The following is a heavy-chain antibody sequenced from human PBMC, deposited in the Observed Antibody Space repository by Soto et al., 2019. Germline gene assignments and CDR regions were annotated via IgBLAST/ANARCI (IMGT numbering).Heavy chain of an antibody. CDR2: IFSNDEK. CDR3: ARHGRGVGARPLDY. Sequence: QVTLKESGPVLVKPTETLTLTCTVSGFSLSNARMGVSWIRQPPGKALEWLAHIFSNDEKSYSTSLKSRLTSAKDTAKSQGVLTMTTMDPVDTATYYCARHGRGVGARPLDYWGQGTLVTVSS. CDR1: GFSLSNARMG. J-gene: IGHJ4*02. D-gene: IGHD1-26*01. V-gene: IGHV2-26*01.